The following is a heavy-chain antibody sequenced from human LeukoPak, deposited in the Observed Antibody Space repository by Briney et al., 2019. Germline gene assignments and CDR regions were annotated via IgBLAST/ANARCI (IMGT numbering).Heavy chain of an antibody. CDR2: IYYNGNT. CDR3: AADSERWLLRS. V-gene: IGHV4-59*01. D-gene: IGHD6-19*01. CDR1: GGSIRSYY. J-gene: IGHJ4*02. Sequence: SETLSLTCTVSGGSIRSYYWSWIRQPPGKGLEWIGNIYYNGNTNYNPSLRSRVTISVDTSKNQFSLKVTSVTAADTAIYYCAADSERWLLRSWGQGTLVTVSS.